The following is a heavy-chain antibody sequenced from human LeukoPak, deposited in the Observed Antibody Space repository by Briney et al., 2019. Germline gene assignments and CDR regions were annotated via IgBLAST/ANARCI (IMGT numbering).Heavy chain of an antibody. CDR1: GFTFSTYG. Sequence: GGTLRLSCAASGFTFSTYGMSWVRQAPGKGLEWVAIMKQDGSEKYYMDSVKGRFTISRDNAKNSLYLQMDSLRPEDTAVYSCARDRGSKWGQGTLVTVSS. D-gene: IGHD3-10*01. CDR2: MKQDGSEK. CDR3: ARDRGSK. J-gene: IGHJ4*02. V-gene: IGHV3-7*01.